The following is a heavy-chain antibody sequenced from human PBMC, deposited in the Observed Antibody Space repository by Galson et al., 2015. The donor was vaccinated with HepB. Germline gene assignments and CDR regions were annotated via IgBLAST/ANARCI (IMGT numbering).Heavy chain of an antibody. V-gene: IGHV7-4-1*02. CDR2: INTNTGNP. J-gene: IGHJ6*03. CDR3: AMPDPGYSYGSPVDYYYYYMDV. CDR1: GYTFTSYA. D-gene: IGHD5-18*01. Sequence: SCKASGYTFTSYAMNWVRQAPGQGLEWMGWINTNTGNPTYAQGFTGRFVFSLDTSVSTAYLQISSLKAEDTAVYYCAMPDPGYSYGSPVDYYYYYMDVWGKGTTVTVSS.